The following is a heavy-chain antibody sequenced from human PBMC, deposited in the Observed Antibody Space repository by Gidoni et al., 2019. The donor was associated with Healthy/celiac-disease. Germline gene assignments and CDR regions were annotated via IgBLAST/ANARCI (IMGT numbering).Heavy chain of an antibody. J-gene: IGHJ6*03. CDR1: GASVSSNSAA. CDR3: AREDCSSTSCPYYYYYYMDV. CDR2: TYYRSKWYN. D-gene: IGHD2-2*01. Sequence: QVQLQQSGPGLVKPSQTLSLTCAISGASVSSNSAAWHWIRPSPSRGLEWLGRTYYRSKWYNDYAVSVKSRITINPDTSKNQFSLQLNSVTPEDTAVYYCAREDCSSTSCPYYYYYYMDVWGKGTTVTVSS. V-gene: IGHV6-1*01.